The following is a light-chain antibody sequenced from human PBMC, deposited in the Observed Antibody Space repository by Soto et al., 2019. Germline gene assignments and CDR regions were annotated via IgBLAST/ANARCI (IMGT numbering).Light chain of an antibody. V-gene: IGKV3-20*01. Sequence: EVVLTQSPGTLSLSPGERATLSCRASQTVSSSYLAWYQQKPGQAPRLLIYGASSRATGIPDRFSGSGSGTDFTLTISRLEPEDFAVFYCHHYGSSPPFTFGQGTKLEI. J-gene: IGKJ2*01. CDR2: GAS. CDR3: HHYGSSPPFT. CDR1: QTVSSSY.